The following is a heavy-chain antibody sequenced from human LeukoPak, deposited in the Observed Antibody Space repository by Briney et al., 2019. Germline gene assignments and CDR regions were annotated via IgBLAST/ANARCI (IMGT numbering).Heavy chain of an antibody. CDR1: GFTFSSYA. V-gene: IGHV3-23*01. D-gene: IGHD3-10*01. J-gene: IGHJ4*02. Sequence: GGSLRLSCAASGFTFSSYATSWVRQAPGKGLEWVSAISGSGGSTYYADSVKGRFTISRDNSKNTLYLQMNSLRAEDTAVYYCAKASLWFGELLYPYYFDYWGQGTLVTVSS. CDR2: ISGSGGST. CDR3: AKASLWFGELLYPYYFDY.